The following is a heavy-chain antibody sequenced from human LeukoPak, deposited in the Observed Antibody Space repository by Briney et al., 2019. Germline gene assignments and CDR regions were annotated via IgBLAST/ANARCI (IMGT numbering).Heavy chain of an antibody. D-gene: IGHD5-12*01. CDR1: AFTFSAYG. CDR2: IRFDGVNK. Sequence: PGGSLRLSCAASAFTFSAYGMHWVRQTPGKGLEWVAFIRFDGVNKYYADSVKGRFTISRDNSKNTLYLEMNSLIPEDTALYYCAKGGSYIVATISGYWGQGTLVTVSS. CDR3: AKGGSYIVATISGY. V-gene: IGHV3-30*02. J-gene: IGHJ4*02.